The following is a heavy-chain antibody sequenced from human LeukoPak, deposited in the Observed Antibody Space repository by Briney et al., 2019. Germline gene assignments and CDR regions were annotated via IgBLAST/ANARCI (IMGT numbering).Heavy chain of an antibody. D-gene: IGHD3-10*01. J-gene: IGHJ4*02. CDR2: ISSSSSTI. CDR1: GFTFSSYS. Sequence: GGSLRLSCAASGFTFSSYSMNWVRQAPGKGLEWVSYISSSSSTIYYADSVKGRFTISRDNAKNSLYLQMNSLRAEDTAVYYCASRFGIQKIEYWGQGTLVTVSS. V-gene: IGHV3-48*01. CDR3: ASRFGIQKIEY.